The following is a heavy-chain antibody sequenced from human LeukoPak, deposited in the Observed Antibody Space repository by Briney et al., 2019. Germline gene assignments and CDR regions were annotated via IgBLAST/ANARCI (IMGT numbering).Heavy chain of an antibody. CDR1: GGSISSSSYY. CDR3: ARESVAVAAQGHNWFDP. Sequence: SETLSLTCTVSGGSISSSSYYWGWIRQPPGKGLEWIGSIYYSGSTYYNPSLKSRVTISVDTSKNQFSLKLSSVTAADTAVYYCARESVAVAAQGHNWFDPWGQGTLVTVSS. CDR2: IYYSGST. J-gene: IGHJ5*02. V-gene: IGHV4-39*02. D-gene: IGHD6-19*01.